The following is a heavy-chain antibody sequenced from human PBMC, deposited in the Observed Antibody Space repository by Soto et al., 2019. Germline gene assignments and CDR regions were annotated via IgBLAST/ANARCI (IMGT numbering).Heavy chain of an antibody. CDR3: ARENSDYVWGSYRSPNGFDP. D-gene: IGHD3-16*02. CDR2: ISTYNGNT. V-gene: IGHV1-18*01. Sequence: QVQLVQSGAEVKKPGASVKVSCKASGYTFNSYGITWARQAPGQGLEWMGWISTYNGNTNYAQNLQGRVTMTTDTSTSTAYMELRSLRADDTAVYYWARENSDYVWGSYRSPNGFDPWGQGTLVTVSS. J-gene: IGHJ5*02. CDR1: GYTFNSYG.